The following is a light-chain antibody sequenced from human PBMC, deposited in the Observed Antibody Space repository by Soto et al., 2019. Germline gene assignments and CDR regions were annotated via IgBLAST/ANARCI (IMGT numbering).Light chain of an antibody. Sequence: EIVMTQSPATLSVSPGERATLSCRASQSVSSNLAWYQQKPGQAPRLLIYGASTRATDIPARFTGSGSGTDFTLTISSVEPEDSAVYYCQQRGNWWTFGQGTKVDIK. V-gene: IGKV3-15*01. CDR1: QSVSSN. CDR3: QQRGNWWT. J-gene: IGKJ1*01. CDR2: GAS.